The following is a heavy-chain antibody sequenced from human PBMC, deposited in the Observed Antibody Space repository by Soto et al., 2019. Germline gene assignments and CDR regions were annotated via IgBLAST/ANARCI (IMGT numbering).Heavy chain of an antibody. J-gene: IGHJ4*02. V-gene: IGHV3-23*01. Sequence: SGGSLRLSCAASGFTFSSYAMSWVRQAPGKGLEWVSAISGSGGSTYYADSVKGRFTISRDNSKNTLYLQMNSLRAEDTAVYYCAKDPGSSSRIGNYWGQGTLVTVSS. CDR3: AKDPGSSSRIGNY. CDR2: ISGSGGST. CDR1: GFTFSSYA. D-gene: IGHD6-13*01.